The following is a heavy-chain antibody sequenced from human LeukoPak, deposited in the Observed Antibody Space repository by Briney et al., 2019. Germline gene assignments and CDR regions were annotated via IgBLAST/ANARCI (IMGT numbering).Heavy chain of an antibody. V-gene: IGHV4-39*01. CDR2: IYYSGST. D-gene: IGHD4-23*01. Sequence: PSETLSLTCTVSGGSISSSSYYWGWIRQPPGKGLEWIGSIYYSGSTYYNPSLKSRVTISVDTSKNQFSLKLSSVTAADTAVYYCASDGCNLYYLDYWGQGTLVTVSS. CDR3: ASDGCNLYYLDY. CDR1: GGSISSSSYY. J-gene: IGHJ4*02.